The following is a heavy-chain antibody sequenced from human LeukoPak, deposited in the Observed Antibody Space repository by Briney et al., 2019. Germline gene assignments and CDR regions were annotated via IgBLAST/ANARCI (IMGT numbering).Heavy chain of an antibody. J-gene: IGHJ4*02. Sequence: GGSLRLSCAASGFTFDDYGMSWVRQAPGKGLEWVSGINWNGGSTGYADSVRGRFTISRDNAKNSLYLQMNSLRAEDTALYYCARVYSSSWYYFDYWGQGTLVAVSS. CDR2: INWNGGST. D-gene: IGHD6-13*01. CDR3: ARVYSSSWYYFDY. CDR1: GFTFDDYG. V-gene: IGHV3-20*04.